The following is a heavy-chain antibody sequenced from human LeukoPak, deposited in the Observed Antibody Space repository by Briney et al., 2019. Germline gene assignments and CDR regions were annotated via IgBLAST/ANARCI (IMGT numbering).Heavy chain of an antibody. J-gene: IGHJ3*02. CDR2: IYHSGST. D-gene: IGHD3-10*01. CDR3: ARVGLISGRAFDI. Sequence: SETLSLTCTVSGGSISSGGYYWSWIRQPPGKGLEWIGYIYHSGSTYYNPSLKSRVTISVDRSKNQFSLKLSSVTAADTAVYYCARVGLISGRAFDIWGQGTMVTVSS. CDR1: GGSISSGGYY. V-gene: IGHV4-30-2*01.